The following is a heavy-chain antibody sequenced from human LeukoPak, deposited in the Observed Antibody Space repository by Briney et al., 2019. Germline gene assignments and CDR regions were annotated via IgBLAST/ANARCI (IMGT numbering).Heavy chain of an antibody. Sequence: GASVKVSCRASGVTFTSSAMQWGRRARGQQRVGIGWIVVGSGNTNYAQKFQERVTITRDMSTSTAYMELSSLRSEDTAVYYCAADGVVAHHNWFDPWGQGTLVTVSS. D-gene: IGHD2-15*01. CDR1: GVTFTSSA. V-gene: IGHV1-58*02. CDR2: IVVGSGNT. J-gene: IGHJ5*02. CDR3: AADGVVAHHNWFDP.